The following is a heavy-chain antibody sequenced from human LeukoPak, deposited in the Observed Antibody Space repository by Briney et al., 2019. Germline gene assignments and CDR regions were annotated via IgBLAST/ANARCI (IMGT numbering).Heavy chain of an antibody. J-gene: IGHJ4*02. V-gene: IGHV3-33*06. CDR1: GFTFSSYG. D-gene: IGHD6-19*01. CDR2: IWYDGSNK. Sequence: PGGSLRLSCAASGFTFSSYGMHWVRQAPGKGLEWVAVIWYDGSNKYYADSVKGRFTISRDNSKNTLYLQMNSLRAEDTAVYYCAKDSLSSGFISHLFDYWGQGTLVTVSS. CDR3: AKDSLSSGFISHLFDY.